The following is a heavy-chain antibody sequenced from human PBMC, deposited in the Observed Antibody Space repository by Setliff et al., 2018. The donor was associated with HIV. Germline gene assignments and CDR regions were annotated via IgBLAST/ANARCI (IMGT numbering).Heavy chain of an antibody. D-gene: IGHD2-8*01. CDR2: IYYSGST. CDR1: GGSIINYF. CDR3: ARDQRYCTNALCPEALDV. J-gene: IGHJ6*04. Sequence: PSETLSLTCSVTGGSIINYFWGWIRMPPGKGLEWIGYIYYSGSTDYNPSLKSRVTISVDTSKNQFSLKLSSVTAADTAVYYCARDQRYCTNALCPEALDVWGKGTTVTVSS. V-gene: IGHV4-59*12.